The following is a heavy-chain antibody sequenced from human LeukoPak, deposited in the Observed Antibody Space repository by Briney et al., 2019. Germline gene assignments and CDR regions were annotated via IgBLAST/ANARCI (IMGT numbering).Heavy chain of an antibody. J-gene: IGHJ4*02. Sequence: PGGSLRLSCAASGFTFSDYYMSWIRQAPGKGLEWVSYISSSSSYTNYADSVKGRFTISRDNAKNSLYLQMNSQRAEDTAVYYCARGGYYFYFDYWGQGTLVTVSS. CDR3: ARGGYYFYFDY. CDR1: GFTFSDYY. D-gene: IGHD3-22*01. V-gene: IGHV3-11*06. CDR2: ISSSSSYT.